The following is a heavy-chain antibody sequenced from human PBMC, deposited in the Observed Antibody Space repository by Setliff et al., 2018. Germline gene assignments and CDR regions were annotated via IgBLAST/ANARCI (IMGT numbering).Heavy chain of an antibody. V-gene: IGHV5-51*01. D-gene: IGHD5-18*01. Sequence: GEALKISCKGSGYNFNNFWIGWVRQMPGKGLEWMGIIYLGDSDTRYSPSFQGHFTISADKSTRTAYLQWRSLKASDIAMYYCARLTPMSDFDYWGKGTAVTVSS. J-gene: IGHJ4*03. CDR3: ARLTPMSDFDY. CDR1: GYNFNNFW. CDR2: IYLGDSDT.